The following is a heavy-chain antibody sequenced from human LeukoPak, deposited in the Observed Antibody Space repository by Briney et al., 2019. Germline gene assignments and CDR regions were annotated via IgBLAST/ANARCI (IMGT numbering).Heavy chain of an antibody. D-gene: IGHD6-19*01. J-gene: IGHJ4*02. V-gene: IGHV3-30-3*01. CDR2: ISYDGSNK. CDR3: ARAPHPIAVAEHDY. CDR1: GFTFSSYA. Sequence: PGRSLRLSCAASGFTFSSYAMHWVRKAPGKGLEWVAVISYDGSNKYYADSVKGRFTISRDNSKNTLYLQMNSLRAEDTAVYYCARAPHPIAVAEHDYWGQGTLVTVSS.